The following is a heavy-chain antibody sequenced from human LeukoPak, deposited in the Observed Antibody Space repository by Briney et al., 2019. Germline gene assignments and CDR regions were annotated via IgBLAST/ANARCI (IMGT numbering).Heavy chain of an antibody. CDR3: ARESSMVRGLNAFDI. V-gene: IGHV1-3*01. J-gene: IGHJ3*02. CDR2: INAGNGNT. CDR1: GYTFTSYA. Sequence: GASVKVSCKASGYTFTSYAMHWVRQAPGQRLEWMGWINAGNGNTKYSQKFQGRVTIIRDTSASTAYMELSSLGSEDTAVYYCARESSMVRGLNAFDIWGQGTMVTVSS. D-gene: IGHD3-10*01.